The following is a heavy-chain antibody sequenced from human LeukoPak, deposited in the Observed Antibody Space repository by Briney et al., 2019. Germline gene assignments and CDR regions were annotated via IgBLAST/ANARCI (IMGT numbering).Heavy chain of an antibody. D-gene: IGHD2-21*01. V-gene: IGHV1-69*06. CDR1: GGTFSSYA. CDR3: ARPARGEDYFDY. CDR2: IIPIFGTA. J-gene: IGHJ4*02. Sequence: ASVKVSCKASGGTFSSYAISWVRQAPGQGLEWMGGIIPIFGTANYAQKFQGKVTITADKSTSTAYMELSSLRSEDTAVYYCARPARGEDYFDYWGQGTLVTVSS.